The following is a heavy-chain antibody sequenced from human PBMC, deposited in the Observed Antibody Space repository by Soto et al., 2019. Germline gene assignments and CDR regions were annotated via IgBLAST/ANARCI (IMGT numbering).Heavy chain of an antibody. CDR3: AKVLGDCSTTDCSEYFQH. D-gene: IGHD2-2*01. Sequence: QVQLVQSGAEVKKPGASVKVSCKASGYTFISYDINWVRQATGQGLEWMGWMSPNSGNTGYAQKFQGRVTMTRDTSISTGYMELSSLRSEDTAIYYCAKVLGDCSTTDCSEYFQHWGQGTLVTVSS. V-gene: IGHV1-8*01. CDR2: MSPNSGNT. CDR1: GYTFISYD. J-gene: IGHJ1*01.